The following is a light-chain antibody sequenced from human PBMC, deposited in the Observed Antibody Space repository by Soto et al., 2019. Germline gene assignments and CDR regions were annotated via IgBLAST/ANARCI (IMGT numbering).Light chain of an antibody. CDR2: GAS. J-gene: IGKJ2*01. CDR1: ESVGSN. V-gene: IGKV3-15*01. CDR3: QQYSRWPSYT. Sequence: EIVMTQFPATLSVSPGDTATLSCWASESVGSNLAWYQQKPGQAPRLLIFGASIGATGAPTRCSGSGSETEFTLTISSLQSEDSAVYYCQQYSRWPSYTFCQGTKLQIK.